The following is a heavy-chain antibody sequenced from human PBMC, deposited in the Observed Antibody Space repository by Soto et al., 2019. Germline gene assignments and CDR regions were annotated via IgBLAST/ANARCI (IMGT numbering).Heavy chain of an antibody. J-gene: IGHJ4*02. CDR1: GGSISSGGYY. CDR3: ANRNYDDSSGYYYFDS. V-gene: IGHV4-31*03. CDR2: IFYSGTT. Sequence: LSLTCTVSGGSISSGGYYWSWIRQQPGKGLEWIGFIFYSGTTYYNPSLRSRVIISADRSENKFSLDLSSVTAADTAVYYCANRNYDDSSGYYYFDSWGQGTLVTLSS. D-gene: IGHD3-22*01.